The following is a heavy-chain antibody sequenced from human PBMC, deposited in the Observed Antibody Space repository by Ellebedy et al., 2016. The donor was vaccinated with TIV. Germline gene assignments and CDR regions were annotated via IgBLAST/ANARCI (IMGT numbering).Heavy chain of an antibody. Sequence: GESLKISCAASGFTFSSYAMSWVRQAPGKGLEWVSFISDTGGSTYYADSVKGRFTVSRDSSKNTLYLQMNSLRAEDTAVYYCAKFSRGFGDLDYWGQGTLVTVSS. CDR2: ISDTGGST. CDR1: GFTFSSYA. J-gene: IGHJ4*02. D-gene: IGHD3-10*01. V-gene: IGHV3-23*01. CDR3: AKFSRGFGDLDY.